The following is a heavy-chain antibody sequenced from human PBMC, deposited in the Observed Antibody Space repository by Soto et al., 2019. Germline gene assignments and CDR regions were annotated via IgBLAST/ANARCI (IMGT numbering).Heavy chain of an antibody. J-gene: IGHJ4*02. V-gene: IGHV3-11*01. Sequence: GGSLRLSCAASGLTFCYYCTSCIRQAPGKGLEWVSYVSSSGSTIYYADSVKGRFTISRDNAKNSLYLQMNSLRAEDTAVYYCARDYDILTGIFDYWGQGTLVTVSS. CDR3: ARDYDILTGIFDY. D-gene: IGHD3-9*01. CDR2: VSSSGSTI. CDR1: GLTFCYYC.